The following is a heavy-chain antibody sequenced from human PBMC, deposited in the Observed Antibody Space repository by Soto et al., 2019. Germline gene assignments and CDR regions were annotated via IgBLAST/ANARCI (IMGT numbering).Heavy chain of an antibody. Sequence: PSETLSLTSTVSGFNISSNFHYWGWTRQPPGKGLEWIGSIYYRGSTYYNPSLKSRVTISADTSKNQFSLKLSSVTAADTAVYYCAREGAYSSPTNWFDPWGQGTLVTVSS. D-gene: IGHD6-13*01. CDR1: GFNISSNFHY. CDR2: IYYRGST. J-gene: IGHJ5*02. V-gene: IGHV4-39*02. CDR3: AREGAYSSPTNWFDP.